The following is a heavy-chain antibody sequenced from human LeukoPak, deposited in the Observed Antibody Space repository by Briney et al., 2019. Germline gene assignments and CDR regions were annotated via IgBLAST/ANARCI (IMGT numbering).Heavy chain of an antibody. Sequence: ASVKVSCKASGYTFTGYYMHWMRQAPGQGLGWMGRINPNSGGTNYAQKFQGRVTMTRDTSISTAYMELSRLRPDDTAVYYCARGAMVRGVITFDYWGQGTLVTVSS. V-gene: IGHV1-2*06. D-gene: IGHD3-10*01. CDR3: ARGAMVRGVITFDY. CDR2: INPNSGGT. J-gene: IGHJ4*02. CDR1: GYTFTGYY.